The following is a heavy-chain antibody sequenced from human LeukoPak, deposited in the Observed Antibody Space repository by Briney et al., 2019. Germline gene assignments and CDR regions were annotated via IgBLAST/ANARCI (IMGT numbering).Heavy chain of an antibody. CDR2: IYYSGST. CDR3: ARKGWSY. CDR1: GGSISSSSYY. J-gene: IGHJ4*02. Sequence: PSETLSLTCTVSGGSISSSSYYWGWIRQPPGKGLEWIGSIYYSGSTYYNPSLKSRVTISVDTSKNQFSLKLSSVTAADTAVYYCARKGWSYWGQGTLVTVSS. D-gene: IGHD6-19*01. V-gene: IGHV4-39*01.